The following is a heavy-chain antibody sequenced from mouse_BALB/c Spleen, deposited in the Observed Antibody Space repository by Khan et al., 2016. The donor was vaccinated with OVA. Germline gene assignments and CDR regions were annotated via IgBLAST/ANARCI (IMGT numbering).Heavy chain of an antibody. Sequence: EVELVESGGGLVQPGGSRKLSCAASGFTFSDYGMAWVRQAPGKGPEWVAFISNLAYSIYYADTVTGRFTISRENAKTTPYLEMSSLRSEDTAMYYCARSWAMDYWGQGTSVTVSA. CDR2: ISNLAYSI. V-gene: IGHV5-15*02. CDR3: ARSWAMDY. CDR1: GFTFSDYG. J-gene: IGHJ4*01.